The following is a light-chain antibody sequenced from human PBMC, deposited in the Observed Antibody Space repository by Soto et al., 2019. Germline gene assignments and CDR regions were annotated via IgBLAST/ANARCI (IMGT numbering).Light chain of an antibody. Sequence: AIRMTQSPSSFSASTGDRVTITCRASQDISSYLAWYQQKVGKAPKLLILAAATLQRGAPSRFSGSESGTDFTLTISRLRSEDFATYYCQQYFSYPYTFGQGTKLEI. V-gene: IGKV1-8*01. CDR2: AAA. J-gene: IGKJ2*01. CDR1: QDISSY. CDR3: QQYFSYPYT.